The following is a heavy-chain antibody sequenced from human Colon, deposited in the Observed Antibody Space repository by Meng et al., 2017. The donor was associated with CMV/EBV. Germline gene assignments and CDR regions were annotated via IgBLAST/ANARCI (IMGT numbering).Heavy chain of an antibody. J-gene: IGHJ6*02. CDR1: GGSSSGYY. V-gene: IGHV4-34*01. CDR3: ARGIGGRAPLDV. Sequence: SETLSLTCAVYGGSSSGYYWSWIRQPPGKGLEWIGEINHSGSTNYNPSLQRRVTISVDTSKNQFSLQLNSVTAADTAIYYCARGIGGRAPLDVWGPGTTVTVSS. CDR2: INHSGST.